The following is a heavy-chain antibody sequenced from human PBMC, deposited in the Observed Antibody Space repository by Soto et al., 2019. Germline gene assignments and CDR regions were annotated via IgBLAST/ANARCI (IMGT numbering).Heavy chain of an antibody. CDR3: ARHVNLPLAGTGFDY. V-gene: IGHV4-59*08. J-gene: IGHJ4*02. CDR1: GGSISSYY. Sequence: SETLSLTCTVSGGSISSYYWSWIRQPPGKGLEWIGYIYYSGSTNYNPSLRSRVTMSIDTSQDQFSLKLSSVTATDTAVYYCARHVNLPLAGTGFDYWGLETRVTVSS. D-gene: IGHD6-19*01. CDR2: IYYSGST.